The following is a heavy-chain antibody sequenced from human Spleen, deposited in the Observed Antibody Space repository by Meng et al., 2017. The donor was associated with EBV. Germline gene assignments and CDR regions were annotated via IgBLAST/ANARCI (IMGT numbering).Heavy chain of an antibody. J-gene: IGHJ4*02. Sequence: QVRLQQWGAGLLKPSETLSLTCAVYGGSFSDYYWSWIRQPPGKGLEWIGEIDHRGSPNYNPSLMSRVTISLDTSRNHFSLELTSVTDADTAVYYCARGDDYRYAYWGQGTLVTVSS. D-gene: IGHD3-16*01. CDR3: ARGDDYRYAY. V-gene: IGHV4-34*01. CDR1: GGSFSDYY. CDR2: IDHRGSP.